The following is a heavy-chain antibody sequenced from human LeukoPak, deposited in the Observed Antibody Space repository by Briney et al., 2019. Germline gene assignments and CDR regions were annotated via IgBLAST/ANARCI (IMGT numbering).Heavy chain of an antibody. V-gene: IGHV1-2*02. Sequence: GASVKVSCKASGYTFTGYYMHWVRQAPGQGLEWMGWINPNSGGTNYAQKFQGRVTMTRDTSISTAYMELSRLRSDDTAVYYCARGKRAAAGYEKNDYWGQGTLVTVSS. D-gene: IGHD6-13*01. CDR3: ARGKRAAAGYEKNDY. CDR1: GYTFTGYY. J-gene: IGHJ4*02. CDR2: INPNSGGT.